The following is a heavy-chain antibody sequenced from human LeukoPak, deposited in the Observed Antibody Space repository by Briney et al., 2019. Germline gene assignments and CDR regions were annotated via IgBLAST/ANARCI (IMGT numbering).Heavy chain of an antibody. Sequence: PGGSLRLSCTASGFTFGDYVMSWVRQAPGKGLEWVGFIRSKAYGGTTKNAVSVKGRITISRDDSRSIAYLQMNRLKNEDTAVYYCTRGYNYDSSGYYYVRDAFDIWGQGAMVTVSS. V-gene: IGHV3-49*04. J-gene: IGHJ3*02. CDR3: TRGYNYDSSGYYYVRDAFDI. CDR1: GFTFGDYV. D-gene: IGHD3-22*01. CDR2: IRSKAYGGTT.